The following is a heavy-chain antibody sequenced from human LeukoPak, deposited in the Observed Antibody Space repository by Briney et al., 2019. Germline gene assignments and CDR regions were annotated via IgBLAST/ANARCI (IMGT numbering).Heavy chain of an antibody. CDR2: INHSGST. D-gene: IGHD2-15*01. J-gene: IGHJ5*02. V-gene: IGHV4-34*01. CDR1: GGSFSGYY. Sequence: PSETLSLTCAVYGGSFSGYYWSWVRQPPGKGLEWIGEINHSGSTNYNPSLKSRVTISVDTSKNQFSLKLSSVTAADTAVYYCARGLNWWTTPFDPWGQGTLVTVSS. CDR3: ARGLNWWTTPFDP.